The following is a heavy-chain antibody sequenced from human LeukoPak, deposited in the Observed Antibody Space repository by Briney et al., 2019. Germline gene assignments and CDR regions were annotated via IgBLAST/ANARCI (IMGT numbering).Heavy chain of an antibody. CDR2: IYSGGST. Sequence: PGGSLRLSCAASGFTVSSNYMSWVRQAPGKGLEWVSVIYSGGSTYNADSVKGRFTISRDSSKNTLYLQMNSLRAEDTGVYYCARDTSRWTLDDWGQGTLVTVSS. V-gene: IGHV3-53*01. J-gene: IGHJ4*02. CDR3: ARDTSRWTLDD. D-gene: IGHD2-2*01. CDR1: GFTVSSNY.